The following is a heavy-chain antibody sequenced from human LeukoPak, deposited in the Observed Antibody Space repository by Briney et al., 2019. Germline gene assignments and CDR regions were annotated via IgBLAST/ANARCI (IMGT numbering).Heavy chain of an antibody. V-gene: IGHV4-59*01. CDR1: GGSISSYY. J-gene: IGHJ6*03. D-gene: IGHD4-11*01. CDR2: IYYSGST. CDR3: ARGYSNYEYYYYYYMDV. Sequence: KPSETLSLTCTVSGGSISSYYWSWIRQPPGKGLEWVGGIYYSGSTNYNPSLKSRVTISVDTSKNQFSLKLSSVTAADTAVYYCARGYSNYEYYYYYYMDVWGKGTTVTVSS.